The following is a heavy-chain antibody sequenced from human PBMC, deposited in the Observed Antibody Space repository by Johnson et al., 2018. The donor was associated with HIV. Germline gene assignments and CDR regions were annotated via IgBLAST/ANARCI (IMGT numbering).Heavy chain of an antibody. CDR1: GFTFDDYA. D-gene: IGHD1-26*01. J-gene: IGHJ3*01. Sequence: SLRLSCAASGFTFDDYAMHWVRQAPGKGLEWVSGISWNSGSIGYADSVKGRFTISRDNAKNSLYLQMNSLRAEDTALYYCAKGWIVGATKGEVDAFDFWGQGTTVTVSS. CDR3: AKGWIVGATKGEVDAFDF. V-gene: IGHV3-9*01. CDR2: ISWNSGSI.